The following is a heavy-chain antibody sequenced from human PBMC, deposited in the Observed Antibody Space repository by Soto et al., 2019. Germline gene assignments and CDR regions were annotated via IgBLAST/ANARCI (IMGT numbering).Heavy chain of an antibody. CDR2: IFSNDEK. CDR1: GFSLSNARMG. J-gene: IGHJ4*02. V-gene: IGHV2-26*01. CDR3: ARIHLFSDILTHPFAY. D-gene: IGHD3-9*01. Sequence: QVTLKESGPVLVKPTETLTLTCTVSGFSLSNARMGVSWIRQPPGKALEWLAHIFSNDEKSYSTSLKSRLTIPNDTSKRQVVLSMTHMDPVDTATYYWARIHLFSDILTHPFAYWGQGTLVTVSS.